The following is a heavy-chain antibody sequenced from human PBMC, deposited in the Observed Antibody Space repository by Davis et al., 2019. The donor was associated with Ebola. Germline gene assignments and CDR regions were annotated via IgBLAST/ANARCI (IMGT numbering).Heavy chain of an antibody. CDR1: GGSFSGYY. CDR3: ARRGSGGRSMDV. V-gene: IGHV4-34*01. CDR2: INHSGST. D-gene: IGHD1-26*01. Sequence: MPSETLSLTCAVYGGSFSGYYWSWIRQPPGKGLEWIGEINHSGSTNYNPSLKSRVSISVDTSKNQFSLKLTSVTAADTAVYFCARRGSGGRSMDVWGQGTTVTVSS. J-gene: IGHJ6*02.